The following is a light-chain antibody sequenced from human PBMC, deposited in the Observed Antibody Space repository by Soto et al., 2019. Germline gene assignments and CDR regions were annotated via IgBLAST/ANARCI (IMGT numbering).Light chain of an antibody. V-gene: IGKV3-15*01. CDR2: DAS. CDR3: QQYGDWPPDT. CDR1: QSVSRN. Sequence: EIVMTPSPATLSVSPGERATLSCRASQSVSRNLAWYQQKPGQPPRLLIYDASTRATGVPARFGGSGSGTEFTLTIIGLQSEDFAVYYCQQYGDWPPDTFGQGTKVEI. J-gene: IGKJ2*01.